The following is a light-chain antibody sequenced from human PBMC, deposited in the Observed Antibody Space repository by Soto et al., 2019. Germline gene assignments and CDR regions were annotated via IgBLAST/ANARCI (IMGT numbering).Light chain of an antibody. CDR2: EGS. CDR1: SSDVGSYNL. J-gene: IGLJ3*02. V-gene: IGLV2-23*03. CDR3: CTYEGSSTFGWV. Sequence: QSALTQPASVSGSPGQSITISCTGTSSDVGSYNLVSWYQQHPGKAPKLMIYEGSKRPSGVSNRFSGSKSGNTASLTISGLQDEDEADYYCCTYEGSSTFGWVFGGGTKLTVL.